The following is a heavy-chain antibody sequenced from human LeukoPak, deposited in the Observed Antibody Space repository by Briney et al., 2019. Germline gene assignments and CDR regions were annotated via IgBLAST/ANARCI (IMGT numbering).Heavy chain of an antibody. V-gene: IGHV4-59*08. CDR2: LHHSASA. CDR1: GGSISGYY. J-gene: IGHJ2*01. D-gene: IGHD4-17*01. CDR3: ARLTTETSHWYFDL. Sequence: SETLSLTCSVSGGSISGYYWSWLRQAPGKGLEWIGFLHHSASATYNPSLESRVTTSMDTSKNQFSLKLNSVTAADTAVYYCARLTTETSHWYFDLWGRGTLVTVSS.